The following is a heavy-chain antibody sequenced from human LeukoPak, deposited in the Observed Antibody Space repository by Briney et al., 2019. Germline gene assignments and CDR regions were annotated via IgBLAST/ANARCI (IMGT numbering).Heavy chain of an antibody. CDR1: GDSVSSNSAA. CDR2: TYYRSKWYN. J-gene: IGHJ5*02. Sequence: SQTLSLTCAISGDSVSSNSAAWNWIRQSPSRGLEWLGRTYYRSKWYNDYAVSVKSRITINPDTSKNQFSLQLNSVTPEDTAVYYCARDLNPRGSYRYAWFDPWGQGTLVTVSS. V-gene: IGHV6-1*01. D-gene: IGHD3-16*02. CDR3: ARDLNPRGSYRYAWFDP.